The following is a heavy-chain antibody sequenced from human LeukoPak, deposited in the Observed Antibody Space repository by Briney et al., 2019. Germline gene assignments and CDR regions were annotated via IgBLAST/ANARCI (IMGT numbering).Heavy chain of an antibody. V-gene: IGHV3-30*18. CDR2: ISYDGSNK. D-gene: IGHD3-10*01. CDR1: GFTFNTYG. J-gene: IGHJ4*02. Sequence: GGSLRLSCAASGFTFNTYGMHWVRQAPGKGLDWVAVISYDGSNKIYADSVKGRFTTSRDNSNSTLYLQMNGLRAEDTAVYYCVKEYGSGLLDFWGQGTLVTVSS. CDR3: VKEYGSGLLDF.